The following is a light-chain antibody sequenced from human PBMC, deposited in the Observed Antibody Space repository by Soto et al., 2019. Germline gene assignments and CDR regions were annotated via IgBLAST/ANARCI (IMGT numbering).Light chain of an antibody. V-gene: IGKV1-27*01. CDR1: QDISNS. CDR3: QKYNSAPLT. Sequence: DIQMTQSPSSQSASVGDRVTITCRASQDISNSLAWYQQKPGKVPKVLIYAASILQSGVPARFSGSGSGTDLTLTISRLQPEDVATYCCQKYNSAPLTFGGGTNVEI. J-gene: IGKJ4*01. CDR2: AAS.